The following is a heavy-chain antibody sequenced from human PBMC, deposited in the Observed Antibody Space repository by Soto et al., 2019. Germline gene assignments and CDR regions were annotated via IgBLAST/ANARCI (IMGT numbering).Heavy chain of an antibody. Sequence: EVQLLESGGALVQPGGSLRLSCSVSGFTFSNYAMTWVRQAPGKGLEWVSSISGGGGGTHYADSMKGRFTISRDNSKNTLQLEMQRLRADDTAVYYCAKGSQYDILTDHHAFDSWGQGTLVTVSS. J-gene: IGHJ4*02. V-gene: IGHV3-23*01. CDR1: GFTFSNYA. CDR3: AKGSQYDILTDHHAFDS. D-gene: IGHD3-9*01. CDR2: ISGGGGGT.